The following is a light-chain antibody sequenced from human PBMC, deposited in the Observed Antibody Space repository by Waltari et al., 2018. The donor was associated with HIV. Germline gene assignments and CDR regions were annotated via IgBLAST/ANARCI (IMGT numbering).Light chain of an antibody. CDR2: CAS. CDR3: QHYYSIPPL. V-gene: IGKV4-1*01. Sequence: DIVMTQSPDSLSLPLGGRSTINCTFSPSVFYSPNHKNDLPWYQQKPGQPPRLLIYCASTRASGGPDRSSGSGSGTDFTLTISCLQPEDMAIYSCQHYYSIPPLFGPRTKVEIK. J-gene: IGKJ3*01. CDR1: PSVFYSPNHKND.